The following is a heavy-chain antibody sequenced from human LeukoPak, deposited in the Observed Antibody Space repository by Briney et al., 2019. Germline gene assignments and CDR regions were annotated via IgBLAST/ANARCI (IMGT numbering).Heavy chain of an antibody. D-gene: IGHD3-16*01. Sequence: GGSLRLSCAASGFTFSSYWMSWVRQAPGKGLVWVSRINSDGSSTSYADSVKGRFAIFRDNAKNTLYLQMNSLRAEDTAVYYCARDLRGTYYYYYMDVWGKGTTVTVSS. V-gene: IGHV3-74*01. J-gene: IGHJ6*03. CDR1: GFTFSSYW. CDR2: INSDGSST. CDR3: ARDLRGTYYYYYMDV.